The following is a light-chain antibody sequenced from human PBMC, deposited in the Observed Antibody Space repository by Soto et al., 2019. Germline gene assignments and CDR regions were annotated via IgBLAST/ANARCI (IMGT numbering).Light chain of an antibody. V-gene: IGLV1-40*01. CDR3: HSYDSSLSGSV. CDR2: RNN. Sequence: QSVLTQPPSVSGAPGQRVTISCTGSSSNIGAGYDVHWYQQLPGTAPKLLIYRNNNRPSGVPDRFSGSKSGTSVSLAITGLHAEDEADYYCHSYDSSLSGSVFGGGTKLTVL. CDR1: SSNIGAGYD. J-gene: IGLJ3*02.